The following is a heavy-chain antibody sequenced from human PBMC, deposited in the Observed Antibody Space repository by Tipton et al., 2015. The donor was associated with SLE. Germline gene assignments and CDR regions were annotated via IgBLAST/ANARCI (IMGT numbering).Heavy chain of an antibody. J-gene: IGHJ4*02. CDR2: ISANSI. D-gene: IGHD2-2*01. CDR1: GYTFINYG. CDR3: ARDSPVGVVPASLSLDH. V-gene: IGHV1-18*01. Sequence: QSGAEVKEPGASVKVSCRASGYTFINYGISWVRQAPGQGLEWIGWISANSIKYAQKFQGRVSMTTDTSTNTAYMDLRSLRSDDTAFYYCARDSPVGVVPASLSLDHWGQGTRLTVSS.